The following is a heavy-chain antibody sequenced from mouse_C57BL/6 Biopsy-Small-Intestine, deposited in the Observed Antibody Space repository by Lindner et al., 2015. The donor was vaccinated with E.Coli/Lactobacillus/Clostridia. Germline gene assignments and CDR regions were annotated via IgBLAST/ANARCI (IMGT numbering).Heavy chain of an antibody. CDR2: INLNTGGT. D-gene: IGHD1-1*01. CDR3: AKSSRGRTYPDS. CDR1: GSSFTGYY. Sequence: VQLQESGPELVKPGASVKISCRASGSSFTGYYMNWVKQSPEKSLEWIGEINLNTGGTNYNQKFRARATMTVDESSSTAYMQLKSLTSEDSGVYYCAKSSRGRTYPDSWGQGTTLTVSS. J-gene: IGHJ2*01. V-gene: IGHV1-42*01.